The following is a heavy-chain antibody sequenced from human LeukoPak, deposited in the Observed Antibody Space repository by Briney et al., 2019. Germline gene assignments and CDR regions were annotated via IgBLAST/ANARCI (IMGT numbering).Heavy chain of an antibody. CDR1: GFTFSNYW. V-gene: IGHV3-74*03. CDR3: ARDYGRSRDYGTDV. J-gene: IGHJ6*02. D-gene: IGHD3-10*01. Sequence: GGSLRLSCAASGFTFSNYWMHWVRQAPGKGLVWVSRINSDGSSTTYADSVKGRFTISRDNAKNTLYLQMNSLRAEDTAVYYCARDYGRSRDYGTDVWGQGTTVTVSS. CDR2: INSDGSST.